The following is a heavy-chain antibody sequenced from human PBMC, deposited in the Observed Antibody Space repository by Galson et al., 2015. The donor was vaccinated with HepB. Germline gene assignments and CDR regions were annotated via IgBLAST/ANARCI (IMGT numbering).Heavy chain of an antibody. CDR2: IYYSGST. J-gene: IGHJ4*02. V-gene: IGHV4-31*03. CDR3: ARRDQYSSSSFDY. D-gene: IGHD6-6*01. Sequence: LSLTCTVSGGSISSGRYYWIWTRQHPGKGLEWIGYIYYSGSTYYNPSLKSRVTISVDTSKNQFSLKLSSVTAADTAVYYCARRDQYSSSSFDYWGQGTLVTVSS. CDR1: GGSISSGRYY.